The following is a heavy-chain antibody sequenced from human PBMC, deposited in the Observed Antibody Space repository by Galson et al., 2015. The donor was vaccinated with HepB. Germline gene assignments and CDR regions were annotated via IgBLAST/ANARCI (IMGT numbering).Heavy chain of an antibody. V-gene: IGHV3-23*01. J-gene: IGHJ4*02. Sequence: SLRLSCAASGFTFSSYAMSWVRQAPGKGLEWVSAISGSGGSTYYADSVKGRFTISRDNSKNTLYLQMNSLRAEDTAVYYCAKDRNVDIVATIQDYWGQGTLVTVSS. D-gene: IGHD5-12*01. CDR1: GFTFSSYA. CDR3: AKDRNVDIVATIQDY. CDR2: ISGSGGST.